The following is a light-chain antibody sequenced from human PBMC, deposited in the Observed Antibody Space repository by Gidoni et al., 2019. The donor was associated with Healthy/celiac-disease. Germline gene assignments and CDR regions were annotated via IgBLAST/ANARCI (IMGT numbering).Light chain of an antibody. Sequence: QSVLTQPPSVSGAPGQRVTISCTGSSSNIGAGYDVHWYQQLPGTAPNLLIYGNSNRPSGVPDRFSGSKSGTSASLAITELQAEDEADYYCQSYDSSLSGVVFGGGTKLTVL. CDR1: SSNIGAGYD. J-gene: IGLJ2*01. V-gene: IGLV1-40*01. CDR2: GNS. CDR3: QSYDSSLSGVV.